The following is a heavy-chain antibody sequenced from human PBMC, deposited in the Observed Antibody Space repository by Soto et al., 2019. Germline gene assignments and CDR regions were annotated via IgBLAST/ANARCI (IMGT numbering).Heavy chain of an antibody. V-gene: IGHV4-59*01. CDR3: ARSRYSGYDSVDY. J-gene: IGHJ4*02. D-gene: IGHD5-12*01. CDR2: IYYSGST. CDR1: GGSISSYY. Sequence: SETLSLTCTVAGGSISSYYWSWIRQPPGKGLEWIGYIYYSGSTNYNPSLKSRVTISVDTSKNQFSLKLSSVTAADTAVYYCARSRYSGYDSVDYWGQGTLVTVSS.